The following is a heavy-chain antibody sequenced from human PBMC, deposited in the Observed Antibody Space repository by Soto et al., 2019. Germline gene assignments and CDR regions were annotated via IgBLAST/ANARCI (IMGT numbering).Heavy chain of an antibody. Sequence: GASVKVSCKASGGTFSSYAISWVRQAPGQGLEWMGGVIPIFGTANYAQKFQGRVTITADESTSTAYMELSSLRSEDTAVYYCARDNSYGPGDYWGQGTLVTVSS. D-gene: IGHD5-18*01. V-gene: IGHV1-69*13. CDR2: VIPIFGTA. CDR1: GGTFSSYA. CDR3: ARDNSYGPGDY. J-gene: IGHJ4*02.